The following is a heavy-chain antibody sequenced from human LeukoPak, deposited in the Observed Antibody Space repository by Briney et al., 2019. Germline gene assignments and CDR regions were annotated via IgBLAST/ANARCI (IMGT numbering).Heavy chain of an antibody. CDR1: GFTFSIYW. V-gene: IGHV3-7*01. CDR3: VRDSSGYHRDYNWFDS. J-gene: IGHJ5*01. CDR2: ISQDGTEK. Sequence: GGSLRLSCAASGFTFSIYWMNWVRQAPGKWLEWVAKISQDGTEKYYADSVKGRFTISKDNAKNSLYLQMTSLRAEDTALYYCVRDSSGYHRDYNWFDSWGQGALVSLYS. D-gene: IGHD3-22*01.